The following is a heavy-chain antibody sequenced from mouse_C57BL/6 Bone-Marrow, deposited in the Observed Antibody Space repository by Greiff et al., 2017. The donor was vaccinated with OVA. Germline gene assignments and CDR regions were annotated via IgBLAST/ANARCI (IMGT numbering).Heavy chain of an antibody. CDR2: IDPSDSYT. CDR1: GYTFTSYW. Sequence: QVQLQQPGAELVKPGASVKLSCKASGYTFTSYWMQWVKQRPGQGLEWIGEIDPSDSYTNYNQKFKGKATLTVDTSSSTAYMQLSSLTSEDSAVDYCARGTVVAPFDYWGQGTTLTVSS. CDR3: ARGTVVAPFDY. V-gene: IGHV1-50*01. D-gene: IGHD1-1*01. J-gene: IGHJ2*01.